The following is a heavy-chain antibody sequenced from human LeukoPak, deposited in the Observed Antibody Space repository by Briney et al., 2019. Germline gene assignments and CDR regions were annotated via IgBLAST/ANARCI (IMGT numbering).Heavy chain of an antibody. CDR2: VSGSGGIT. Sequence: GGSLRLSCAASGFTFSSYGMSWVRQAPGKGLEWVSGVSGSGGITFYADSVKGRFTISRDNSKNTLYLQMNSLRADDTAVYYCARVVSQYGDYAWIVNWFDPWGQGTLVTVSS. CDR3: ARVVSQYGDYAWIVNWFDP. J-gene: IGHJ5*02. V-gene: IGHV3-23*01. D-gene: IGHD4-17*01. CDR1: GFTFSSYG.